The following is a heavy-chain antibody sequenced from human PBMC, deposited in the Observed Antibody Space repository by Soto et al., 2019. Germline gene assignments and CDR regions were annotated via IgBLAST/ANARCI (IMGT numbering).Heavy chain of an antibody. V-gene: IGHV3-23*01. D-gene: IGHD3-10*01. Sequence: EVQLLESGGGLVQPGGSLRLSCAASGFTFSSYAMSWVRQAPGKGLEWVSAISGSGGSTYYADCVKGRFTISRDNSKNTLYLQMNSLRAEDTAVYYCAKGRVGTVGYFDYWGQGTLVTVSS. CDR3: AKGRVGTVGYFDY. CDR2: ISGSGGST. J-gene: IGHJ4*02. CDR1: GFTFSSYA.